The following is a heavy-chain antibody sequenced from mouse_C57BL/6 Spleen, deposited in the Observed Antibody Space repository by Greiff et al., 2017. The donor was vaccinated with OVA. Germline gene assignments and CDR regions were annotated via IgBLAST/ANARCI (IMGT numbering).Heavy chain of an antibody. V-gene: IGHV7-3*01. CDR2: IRNKANGYTT. Sequence: EVHLVESGGGLVQPGGSLSLSCAASGFTFTDYYMSWVRQPPGKALEWLGFIRNKANGYTTEYSASVKGRFTISRDNSQSILYLQMNALGAEDSATYYCARSRLGPFAYWGQGTLVTVSA. CDR3: ARSRLGPFAY. D-gene: IGHD4-1*01. J-gene: IGHJ3*01. CDR1: GFTFTDYY.